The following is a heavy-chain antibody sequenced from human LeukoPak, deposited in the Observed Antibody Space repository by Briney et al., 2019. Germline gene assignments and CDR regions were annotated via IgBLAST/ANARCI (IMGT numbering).Heavy chain of an antibody. Sequence: SGPALVKPTQTRTLTCAFSGFSLSTTGMCVSWIRQPPGKALEWLARIDWDDDKYYSTSLKTRLTISKDTSKNQVVLTMTNMDPVDTATYYCARMVRLVPDYWGQGTLVTVSS. CDR3: ARMVRLVPDY. CDR1: GFSLSTTGMC. D-gene: IGHD6-19*01. V-gene: IGHV2-70*11. CDR2: IDWDDDK. J-gene: IGHJ4*02.